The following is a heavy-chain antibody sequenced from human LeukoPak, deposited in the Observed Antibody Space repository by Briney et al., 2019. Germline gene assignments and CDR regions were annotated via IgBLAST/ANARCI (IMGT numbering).Heavy chain of an antibody. Sequence: SVKVSCKASGGTFSSYAISWVRQAPGQGLEWMGGIIPIFGTANYAQKFQGRVTITADESTSTAYMELSSLRSEDTAVYYCAREAPPHSYGYKNWFDPWGQGTLVTVSS. D-gene: IGHD5-18*01. CDR2: IIPIFGTA. CDR1: GGTFSSYA. V-gene: IGHV1-69*13. J-gene: IGHJ5*02. CDR3: AREAPPHSYGYKNWFDP.